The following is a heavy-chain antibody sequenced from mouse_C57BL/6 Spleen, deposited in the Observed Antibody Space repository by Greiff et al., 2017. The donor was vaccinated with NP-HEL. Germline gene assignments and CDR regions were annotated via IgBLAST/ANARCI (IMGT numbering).Heavy chain of an antibody. Sequence: VQLKQSGAELVRPGASVKLSCTASGFNIKDDYMHWVKQRPEQGLEWIGWIDPENGDTEYASKFQGKATITADTSSNTAYLQLSSLTSEDTAVYYCTTRYYGSSSFAYWGQGTLVTVSA. D-gene: IGHD1-1*01. CDR3: TTRYYGSSSFAY. V-gene: IGHV14-4*01. CDR2: IDPENGDT. J-gene: IGHJ3*01. CDR1: GFNIKDDY.